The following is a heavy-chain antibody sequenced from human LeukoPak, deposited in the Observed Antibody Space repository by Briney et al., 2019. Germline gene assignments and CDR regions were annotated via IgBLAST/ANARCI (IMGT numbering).Heavy chain of an antibody. D-gene: IGHD6-13*01. V-gene: IGHV3-30*04. CDR2: ISYDGSNK. J-gene: IGHJ4*02. CDR3: ARDLAAAARPDY. Sequence: GRSLRLSCAAPGFTFSSYAMHWVRRAPGKGLEWVAVISYDGSNKYYADSVKGRFTISRDNSKYTLYLQMNSLRAEDTAVYYCARDLAAAARPDYWGQGTLVTVSS. CDR1: GFTFSSYA.